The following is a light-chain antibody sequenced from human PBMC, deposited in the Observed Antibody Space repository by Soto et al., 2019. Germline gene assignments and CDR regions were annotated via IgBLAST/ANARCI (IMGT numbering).Light chain of an antibody. CDR1: QSVSSNY. J-gene: IGKJ1*01. CDR3: QQYDASPRT. V-gene: IGKV3-20*01. CDR2: GAS. Sequence: EIVLTQSPGTLSSSPGERATLSCRASQSVSSNYLAWYQQKRDKAPRLLIYGASSRASGIPTRFSGSGSGTEFTLTISRLEPEDFAVYYCQQYDASPRTFGQGTKVEI.